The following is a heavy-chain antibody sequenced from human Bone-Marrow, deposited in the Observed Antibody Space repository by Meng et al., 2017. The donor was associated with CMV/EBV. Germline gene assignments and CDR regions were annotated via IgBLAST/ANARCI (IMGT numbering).Heavy chain of an antibody. V-gene: IGHV3-30*02. CDR3: AKDLRAGAGSSWGMDV. Sequence: GESLKISCSTSGFTFSSYGMHWVRQAPGKGLQWLSFIWYDGNNKYYTDSVRGRFTISRDNSKNTLYLQMSSLRAEDTALYYCAKDLRAGAGSSWGMDVWGQGTTVTVSS. CDR2: IWYDGNNK. D-gene: IGHD1-26*01. J-gene: IGHJ6*01. CDR1: GFTFSSYG.